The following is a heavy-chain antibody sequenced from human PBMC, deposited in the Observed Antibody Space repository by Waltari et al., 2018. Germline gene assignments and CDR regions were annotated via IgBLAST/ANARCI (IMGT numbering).Heavy chain of an antibody. J-gene: IGHJ4*02. CDR2: INPNRGDT. CDR1: GYTFTGYY. Sequence: QVHLVQSGAEVNKPGASVKVSCKSSGYTFTGYYIQWVRRAPGLGREWMARINPNRGDTKCAQKFQGRVTLTRDTSNNTAYMELSSLKSDDTAVYYCARDLGSDYGNRDYWGQGTLVTVPS. V-gene: IGHV1-2*06. CDR3: ARDLGSDYGNRDY. D-gene: IGHD4-17*01.